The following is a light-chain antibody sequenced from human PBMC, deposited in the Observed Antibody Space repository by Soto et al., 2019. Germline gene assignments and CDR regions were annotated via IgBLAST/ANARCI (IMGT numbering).Light chain of an antibody. V-gene: IGKV3-20*01. CDR1: HSVDSTH. J-gene: IGKJ1*01. Sequence: EIVWTQSPGTLSLSPGERATLSCRTSHSVDSTHLAWYQQKPGQAPRHLIYGASGRATGIPDRFGGSGSGTDFTLTIRRLEPEAFAVYYCQHYGVARTFGQGTKVDVK. CDR3: QHYGVART. CDR2: GAS.